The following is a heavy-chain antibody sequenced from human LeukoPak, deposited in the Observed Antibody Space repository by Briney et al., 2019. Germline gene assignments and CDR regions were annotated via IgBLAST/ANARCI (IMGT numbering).Heavy chain of an antibody. CDR2: INPSGGST. D-gene: IGHD2-2*01. CDR1: RYTFTSYY. Sequence: ASVKVSCKACRYTFTSYYMHWVRQAPGQGLEWMGIINPSGGSTSYAQKFQGRVTMTRDTSTSTVYMELSSLRSEDTAVYYCAREGRVGTTWFDPWGQGTLVTVSS. V-gene: IGHV1-46*01. CDR3: AREGRVGTTWFDP. J-gene: IGHJ5*02.